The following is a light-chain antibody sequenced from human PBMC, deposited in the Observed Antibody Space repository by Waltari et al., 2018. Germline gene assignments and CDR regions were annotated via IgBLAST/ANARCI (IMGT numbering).Light chain of an antibody. V-gene: IGLV3-21*01. Sequence: YVLTQPPSVSVAPGKTATLTCGGENIESKSVNWYQQKAGKAPVLVLFYDTDRPSGIPDRFSGSNSGNTATLTISWVEAGDEADYHCQVWDDTTNSGVFGGGTRLTVL. CDR2: YDT. CDR1: NIESKS. J-gene: IGLJ3*02. CDR3: QVWDDTTNSGV.